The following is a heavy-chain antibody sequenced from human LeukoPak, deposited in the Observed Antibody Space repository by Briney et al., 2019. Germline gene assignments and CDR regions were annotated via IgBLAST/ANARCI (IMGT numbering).Heavy chain of an antibody. D-gene: IGHD3-3*01. CDR2: IIPILGIA. CDR3: ARGPSIFGVVIKLDYYGMDV. CDR1: GGTFSSYA. Sequence: SVKVSCKASGGTFSSYAISWVRQAPGQGLEWMGRIIPILGIANYAQKFQGRVTITADKSTSTAYMELSSLRSEDTAVYYCARGPSIFGVVIKLDYYGMDVWGQGTTVTVSS. V-gene: IGHV1-69*04. J-gene: IGHJ6*02.